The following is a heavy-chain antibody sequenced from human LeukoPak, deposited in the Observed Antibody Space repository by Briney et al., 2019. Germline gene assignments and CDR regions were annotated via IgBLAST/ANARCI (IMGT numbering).Heavy chain of an antibody. J-gene: IGHJ4*02. CDR3: ATEFRVAGLGDYFDY. CDR1: GYSLTDLS. Sequence: GASVKVSRKVSGYSLTDLSMHWVRQAPGKGLEWMGGFDPDDGETIYAQKFQGRVTMTKDTSTDTAYMDLSSLRSEDTAVYYCATEFRVAGLGDYFDYWGQGTLVTVSS. CDR2: FDPDDGET. D-gene: IGHD6-19*01. V-gene: IGHV1-24*01.